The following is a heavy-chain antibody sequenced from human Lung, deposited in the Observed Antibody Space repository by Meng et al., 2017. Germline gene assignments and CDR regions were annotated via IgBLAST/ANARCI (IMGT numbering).Heavy chain of an antibody. Sequence: QVALQQWGAGLFKPSETLSLTCGGSGGSFSDYYWSWIRQPPGKGLEWIGEINHSGSTHYNPSLESRATISVDTSQNNLSLKLSSVTAADSAVYYCARGPTTMAHDFDYWGQGTLVTVSS. CDR3: ARGPTTMAHDFDY. V-gene: IGHV4-34*01. CDR2: INHSGST. D-gene: IGHD4-11*01. J-gene: IGHJ4*02. CDR1: GGSFSDYY.